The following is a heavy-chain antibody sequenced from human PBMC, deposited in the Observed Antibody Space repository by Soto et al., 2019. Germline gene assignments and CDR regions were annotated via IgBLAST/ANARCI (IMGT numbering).Heavy chain of an antibody. J-gene: IGHJ4*02. CDR3: ARGFYGDPPALDY. CDR2: IKTDGSFS. Sequence: GGSLRLSCAASGFTFSSYYMHWVRQAPGKGLVWISRIKTDGSFSSYADSVKGRFTISRDNARNTLFLQMSSLSDDDTAVYYCARGFYGDPPALDYWAQGTLVTV. V-gene: IGHV3-74*01. D-gene: IGHD4-17*01. CDR1: GFTFSSYY.